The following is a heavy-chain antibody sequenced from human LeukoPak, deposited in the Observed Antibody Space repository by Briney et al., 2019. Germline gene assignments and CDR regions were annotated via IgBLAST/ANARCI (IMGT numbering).Heavy chain of an antibody. CDR3: ARDKYYDSSGYPIS. V-gene: IGHV3-21*01. CDR1: GFTFSSYS. Sequence: GGFLRLSCAASGFTFSSYSMNWVRQAPGKGLEWVSSISSSSSYIYYADSVKGRFTFSRDNAKNSLYLQMNSLRAEDTAVYYCARDKYYDSSGYPISWGQGTLVTVSS. J-gene: IGHJ4*02. CDR2: ISSSSSYI. D-gene: IGHD3-22*01.